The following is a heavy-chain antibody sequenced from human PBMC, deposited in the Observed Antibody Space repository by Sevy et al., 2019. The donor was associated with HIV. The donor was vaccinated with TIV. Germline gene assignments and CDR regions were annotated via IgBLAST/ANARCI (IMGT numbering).Heavy chain of an antibody. CDR3: AREWLAATPPRYFDY. CDR1: GYTFTGYY. CDR2: INPNSGGT. V-gene: IGHV1-2*02. Sequence: ASVKVSCKASGYTFTGYYMHWVRQAPGQGLEWMGWINPNSGGTNYAQKFQGRVTMTRDTSISTAYMELSRLRSDDTAMYYCAREWLAATPPRYFDYWGQGTLVTVSS. D-gene: IGHD2-15*01. J-gene: IGHJ4*02.